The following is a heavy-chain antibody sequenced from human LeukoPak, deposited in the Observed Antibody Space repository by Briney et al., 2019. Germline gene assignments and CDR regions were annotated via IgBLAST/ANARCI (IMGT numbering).Heavy chain of an antibody. CDR1: GASITSFH. CDR3: ARKDGDY. D-gene: IGHD6-6*01. J-gene: IGHJ4*02. CDR2: IYSSGST. V-gene: IGHV4-4*07. Sequence: SETLSLTYTVSGASITSFHWTWIRQPAGKGLEWIGLIYSSGSTIYNPSLQIRVAMSVDMTKNQLSLKLSSVTAADTAVYYCARKDGDYWGQGTLVTVSS.